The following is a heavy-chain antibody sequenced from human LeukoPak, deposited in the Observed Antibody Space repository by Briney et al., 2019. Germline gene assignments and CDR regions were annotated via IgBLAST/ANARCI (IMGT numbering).Heavy chain of an antibody. CDR2: IRYDGSNK. J-gene: IGHJ4*02. CDR3: AKDWGVSARPGYMDV. CDR1: GFTFSSYG. V-gene: IGHV3-30*02. D-gene: IGHD6-6*01. Sequence: SGGSLRLSCAASGFTFSSYGMHWVRQAPGKGLEWVAFIRYDGSNKYYADSVKGRFTISRDNSKNTLYLQMNSLRAEDTAVYYCAKDWGVSARPGYMDVWGQGTLVTVSS.